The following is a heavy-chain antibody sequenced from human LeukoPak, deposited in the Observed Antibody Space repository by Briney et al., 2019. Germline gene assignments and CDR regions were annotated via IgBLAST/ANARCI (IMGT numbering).Heavy chain of an antibody. D-gene: IGHD3-22*01. J-gene: IGHJ4*02. Sequence: PGGSLRLSCAASGFTLNSYAMSWVPQAPGKGLEWVSGISGSGGSTYYADYVKGRFTISRDNSKNTLYLQMNSLRAEDTAVYYCARGSSGHYYAYWGQGTLVTVSS. CDR3: ARGSSGHYYAY. CDR2: ISGSGGST. V-gene: IGHV3-23*01. CDR1: GFTLNSYA.